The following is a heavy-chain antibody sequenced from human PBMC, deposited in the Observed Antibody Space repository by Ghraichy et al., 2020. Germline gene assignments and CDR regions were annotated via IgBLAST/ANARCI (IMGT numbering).Heavy chain of an antibody. CDR1: GGSISSYY. D-gene: IGHD3-10*01. CDR2: IYYSGST. CDR3: ARGHSDGPFSGGYYFDY. V-gene: IGHV4-59*01. Sequence: SQTLSLTCTVSGGSISSYYWSWIRQPPGKGLEWIGYIYYSGSTNYNPSLKSRVTISVDTSKNQFSLKLSSVTAADTAVYYCARGHSDGPFSGGYYFDYWGQGTLVTISS. J-gene: IGHJ4*02.